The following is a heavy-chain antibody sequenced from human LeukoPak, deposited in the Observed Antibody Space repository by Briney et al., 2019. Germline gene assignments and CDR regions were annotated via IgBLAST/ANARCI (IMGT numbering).Heavy chain of an antibody. D-gene: IGHD3-10*01. CDR2: INHSGST. V-gene: IGHV4-34*01. CDR3: ARVITMVRGVMAHFDY. Sequence: SETLSLTCAVYGGSFSGYYWSWIRQPLGKGLEWIGEINHSGSTNYNPSLKSRVTISVDTSKNQFSLKLSSVTAADTAVYYCARVITMVRGVMAHFDYWGQGTLVTVSS. J-gene: IGHJ4*02. CDR1: GGSFSGYY.